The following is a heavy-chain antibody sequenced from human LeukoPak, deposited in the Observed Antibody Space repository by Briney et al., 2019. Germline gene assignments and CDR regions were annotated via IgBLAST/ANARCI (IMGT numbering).Heavy chain of an antibody. CDR2: ISSSGSTI. V-gene: IGHV3-48*03. Sequence: GGSLRLSCAASGFTFSSYEMNWVRQAPGKGLEWVSYISSSGSTIYYADSVKGRFTISRDNAKNSLYLQMNSLRAEDTAVYYCARPYYDSSGYYSIDAFDIWGQGTMVTVSS. D-gene: IGHD3-22*01. CDR1: GFTFSSYE. J-gene: IGHJ3*02. CDR3: ARPYYDSSGYYSIDAFDI.